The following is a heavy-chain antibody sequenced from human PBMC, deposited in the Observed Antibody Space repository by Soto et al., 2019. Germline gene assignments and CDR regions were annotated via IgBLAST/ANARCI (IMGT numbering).Heavy chain of an antibody. CDR1: GYTFTGYY. CDR3: ARSLRSGAAAGASDY. V-gene: IGHV1-2*02. D-gene: IGHD6-13*01. Sequence: ASVKVSCKASGYTFTGYYMHWVRQAPGQGLEWMGWINPNSGGTNYAQKFQGRVTMTRDTSISTAYMELSRLRSDDTAVYYCARSLRSGAAAGASDYWGQGTLVTVSS. J-gene: IGHJ4*02. CDR2: INPNSGGT.